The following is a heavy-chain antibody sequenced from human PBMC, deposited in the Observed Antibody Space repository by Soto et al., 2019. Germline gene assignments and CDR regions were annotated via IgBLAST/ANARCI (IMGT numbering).Heavy chain of an antibody. V-gene: IGHV3-15*01. CDR1: GFTFSNAW. Sequence: GGSLRLSCAASGFTFSNAWMSWVRQAPGKGLECVGRVKSKTDGGSTDYAAPVTGGFTISRDDSKNTLYLQMNSLKTEDTAVYYCTASRITIFGVFHPAFDYWGQGTLVTVSS. D-gene: IGHD3-3*01. J-gene: IGHJ4*02. CDR2: VKSKTDGGST. CDR3: TASRITIFGVFHPAFDY.